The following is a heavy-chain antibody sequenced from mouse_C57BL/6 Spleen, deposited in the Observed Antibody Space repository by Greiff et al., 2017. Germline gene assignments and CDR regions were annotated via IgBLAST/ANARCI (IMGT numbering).Heavy chain of an antibody. Sequence: VQLQQPGAELVKPGASVKLSCKASGYTFTSYWMHWVKQRPGQGLEWIGMIHPNSGSTNYNEKFKSKATLTVDKSSSTAYMQLSSLTSEDSAVYYCAIELYDYDVRGDYWGQGTTLTVSS. CDR3: AIELYDYDVRGDY. CDR1: GYTFTSYW. J-gene: IGHJ2*01. CDR2: IHPNSGST. D-gene: IGHD2-4*01. V-gene: IGHV1-64*01.